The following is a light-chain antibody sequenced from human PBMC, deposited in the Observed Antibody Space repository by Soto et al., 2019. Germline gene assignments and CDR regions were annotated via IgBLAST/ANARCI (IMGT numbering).Light chain of an antibody. J-gene: IGKJ5*01. CDR2: GAS. CDR3: QHYGNSPLT. Sequence: EIVMTQSPATLSVSPGESATLSCRASQSVSRKLVCYQQKPGQAPRLLIYGASTRATGIPERFSGSVSETDFTLSISRLEPEDFAVYYCQHYGNSPLTFGQGTRLEIK. CDR1: QSVSRK. V-gene: IGKV3-15*01.